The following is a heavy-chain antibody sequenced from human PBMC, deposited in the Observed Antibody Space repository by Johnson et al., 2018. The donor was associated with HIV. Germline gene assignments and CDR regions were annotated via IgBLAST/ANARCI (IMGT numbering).Heavy chain of an antibody. Sequence: QVQLVESGGGLVKPGGSLRLSCAASGFTFSDYYMSWIRQAPGKGLEWVSYISSSGSTIYYADSVKGRFTISRDNAKRSLYVEMNSLSAEDTAVYYCARDAPYCSGSTCYSDAFDIWGQGTMVTVSS. V-gene: IGHV3-11*04. CDR2: ISSSGSTI. D-gene: IGHD2-15*01. CDR1: GFTFSDYY. J-gene: IGHJ3*02. CDR3: ARDAPYCSGSTCYSDAFDI.